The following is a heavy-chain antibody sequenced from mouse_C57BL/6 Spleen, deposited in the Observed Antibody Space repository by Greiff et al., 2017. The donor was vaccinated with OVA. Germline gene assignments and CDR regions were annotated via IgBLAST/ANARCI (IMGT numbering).Heavy chain of an antibody. CDR2: IYPGSGRT. J-gene: IGHJ4*01. Sequence: QVQLQQPGAELVKPGASVKMSCKASGYTFTSYWITWVKQRPGQGLEWIGDIYPGSGRTNYNEKFKSKATLTVDTSSSTAYMQLSSLTSEDSAVYYCSRIKTNPHAMDYWGQGTSVTVSS. D-gene: IGHD1-3*01. CDR3: SRIKTNPHAMDY. CDR1: GYTFTSYW. V-gene: IGHV1-55*01.